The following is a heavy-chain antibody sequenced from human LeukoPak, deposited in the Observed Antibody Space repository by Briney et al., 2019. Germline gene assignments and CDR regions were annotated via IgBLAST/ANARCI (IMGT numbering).Heavy chain of an antibody. CDR2: ISYDGSNK. Sequence: GGSLRLSCAVSGFTFSSYAMHWVRQAPGKGLEWVAVISYDGSNKYYADSVKGRFTISRDNSKNTLYLQMNSLRAEDTAVYYCARDDYGGNLLDYWGQGTLVTVSS. CDR3: ARDDYGGNLLDY. V-gene: IGHV3-30-3*01. J-gene: IGHJ4*02. CDR1: GFTFSSYA. D-gene: IGHD4-23*01.